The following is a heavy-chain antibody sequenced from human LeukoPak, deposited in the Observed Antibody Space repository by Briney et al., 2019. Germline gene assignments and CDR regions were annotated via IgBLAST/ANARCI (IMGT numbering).Heavy chain of an antibody. V-gene: IGHV3-23*01. D-gene: IGHD1-20*01. CDR2: ISASGGST. CDR3: AKVLGSITGTVIYYYGMDV. CDR1: GFTFSSYA. Sequence: PGGSLRLSCAASGFTFSSYAMSWVRQAPGKGLEWVSAISASGGSTYYADSVKGRFTISRDNSKNTLYLQMNSLRAEDTAVYYCAKVLGSITGTVIYYYGMDVWGQGTTVTVSS. J-gene: IGHJ6*02.